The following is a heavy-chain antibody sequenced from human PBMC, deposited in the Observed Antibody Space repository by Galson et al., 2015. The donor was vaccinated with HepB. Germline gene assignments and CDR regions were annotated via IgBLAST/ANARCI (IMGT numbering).Heavy chain of an antibody. D-gene: IGHD6-19*01. J-gene: IGHJ5*02. Sequence: SLRLSCAASGFTFSSFAMSWVRQPPGKGLEWVSPISKSATVTYYVDSVKGRFTISRDDSKSTLYLQMNGLRAEDTAIYYCATGFKLAGAAWGQGTLVTVSS. CDR3: ATGFKLAGAA. V-gene: IGHV3-23*01. CDR1: GFTFSSFA. CDR2: ISKSATVT.